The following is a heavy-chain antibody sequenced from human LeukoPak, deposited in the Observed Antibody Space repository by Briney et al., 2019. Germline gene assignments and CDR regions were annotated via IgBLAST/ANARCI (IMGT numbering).Heavy chain of an antibody. CDR1: GHTFTGYY. D-gene: IGHD3-10*01. CDR3: ARARFGELYIDY. CDR2: INPNSGGT. J-gene: IGHJ4*02. Sequence: ASVKVSCKASGHTFTGYYMHWVRQAPGQGLEWMGRINPNSGGTNYAQKFQGRVTMTRDMSISTAYMELSRLRSDDTAVYYCARARFGELYIDYWGQGTLVTVSS. V-gene: IGHV1-2*06.